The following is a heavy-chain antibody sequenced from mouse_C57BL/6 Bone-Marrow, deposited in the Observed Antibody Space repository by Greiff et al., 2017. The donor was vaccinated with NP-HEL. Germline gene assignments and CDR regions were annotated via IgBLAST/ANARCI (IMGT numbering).Heavy chain of an antibody. CDR3: ARPITTDWYFDV. CDR1: GYTLTSYW. Sequence: QVQLKQPGAELVKPGASVKMSCKASGYTLTSYWITWVKQRPGQGLEWIGAIYPGSGSTNYNEKFKSKATLTVDTSSSTAYMQLSSLTSEDSAVYYCARPITTDWYFDVWGTGTTVTVSS. J-gene: IGHJ1*03. CDR2: IYPGSGST. D-gene: IGHD1-1*01. V-gene: IGHV1-55*01.